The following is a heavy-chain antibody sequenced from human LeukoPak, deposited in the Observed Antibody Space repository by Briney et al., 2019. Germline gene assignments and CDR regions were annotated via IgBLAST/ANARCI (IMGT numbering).Heavy chain of an antibody. J-gene: IGHJ3*02. D-gene: IGHD2-2*01. V-gene: IGHV3-23*01. CDR1: GFTFDDYG. Sequence: GGSLRLSCAASGFTFDDYGMSWARQAPGKGLEWVSAISGSGGSTYYADSVKGRFTISRDNSKNTLYLQMNSLRAEDTAVYYCAKTSTLKDAFDIWGQGTMVTVSS. CDR2: ISGSGGST. CDR3: AKTSTLKDAFDI.